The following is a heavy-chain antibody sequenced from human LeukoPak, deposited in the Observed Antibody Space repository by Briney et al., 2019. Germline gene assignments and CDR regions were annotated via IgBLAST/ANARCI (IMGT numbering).Heavy chain of an antibody. Sequence: GGSLRLSCAASGFTFSSYWMNWVRQAPGKGLDGVANINHDGSEKNSVDSVKGRFTISRDNTKNSLYLQMNSLGADDTAVYYCMTDRDSTWQKRFEYWGQGIRVTVSS. CDR2: INHDGSEK. V-gene: IGHV3-7*01. D-gene: IGHD6-13*01. CDR3: MTDRDSTWQKRFEY. J-gene: IGHJ4*02. CDR1: GFTFSSYW.